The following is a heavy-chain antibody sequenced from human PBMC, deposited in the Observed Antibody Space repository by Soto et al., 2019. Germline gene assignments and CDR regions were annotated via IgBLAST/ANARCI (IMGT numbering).Heavy chain of an antibody. CDR1: GFSLSTSGVG. Sequence: QITLKESGPTLVTPTQTLTLTCTFSGFSLSTSGVGLGWIRQPPGQALEWLALIYWDDDKRYSPSLRSRLTITKDPSKNQVVLTMTNMDPVDTATYYCAHRRGYNYFAYWGQGTVVTVSS. J-gene: IGHJ4*02. D-gene: IGHD1-1*01. CDR3: AHRRGYNYFAY. CDR2: IYWDDDK. V-gene: IGHV2-5*02.